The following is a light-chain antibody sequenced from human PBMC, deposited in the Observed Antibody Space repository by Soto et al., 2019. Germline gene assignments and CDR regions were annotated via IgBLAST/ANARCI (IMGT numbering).Light chain of an antibody. CDR2: DVN. V-gene: IGLV2-11*01. J-gene: IGLJ1*01. CDR3: CSYAGRYTYV. CDR1: SSDVGGYIF. Sequence: QSVLTHPPSASGSPGQSVTISCTGTSSDVGGYIFVSWYQQHPGKAPKLMIYDVNKRPSGVPDRFSGSKSGNTASLTISGLKNEDEADYYCCSYAGRYTYVFGTGTKVTVL.